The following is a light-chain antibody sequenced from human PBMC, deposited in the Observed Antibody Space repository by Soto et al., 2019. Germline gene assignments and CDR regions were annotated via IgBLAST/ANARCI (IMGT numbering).Light chain of an antibody. CDR1: VGL. Sequence: QSVQPHPGSVSGSPGQAITIACTGTVGLVSWYQQHPGKVPKLIIYDDTKRPSGVSSRFSGSKSGNTASLTISGLQTEDEADYYCCLYVGGRKYVFGTGTKVTVL. CDR2: DDT. J-gene: IGLJ1*01. CDR3: CLYVGGRKYV. V-gene: IGLV2-23*01.